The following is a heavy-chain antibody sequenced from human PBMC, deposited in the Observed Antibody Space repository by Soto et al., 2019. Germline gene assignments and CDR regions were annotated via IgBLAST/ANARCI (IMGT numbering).Heavy chain of an antibody. V-gene: IGHV5-51*01. CDR1: GYSFTSYW. D-gene: IGHD4-4*01. J-gene: IGHJ5*02. Sequence: GESLKISCKGSGYSFTSYWIGWVRQMPGKGLEWMGIIYPGDSDTRYSPSFQGQVTISADKSISTAYLQWSSLKASDTAMYYCARTIGYSNYVSWFDPWGQGTLVTVSS. CDR3: ARTIGYSNYVSWFDP. CDR2: IYPGDSDT.